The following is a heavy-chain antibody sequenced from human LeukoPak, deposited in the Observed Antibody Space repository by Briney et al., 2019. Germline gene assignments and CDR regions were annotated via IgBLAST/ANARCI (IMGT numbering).Heavy chain of an antibody. J-gene: IGHJ5*02. CDR3: AKSVTADP. Sequence: GGSLRLSCAASGFTFNSYAMNWVRQAPGKGREWVSSISGSGGSTNYADSVKGRFTISRDNSRNTVYLQMNSLRAEDTAVYYCAKSVTADPWGQGTLVTVSS. CDR1: GFTFNSYA. V-gene: IGHV3-23*01. D-gene: IGHD2-21*02. CDR2: ISGSGGST.